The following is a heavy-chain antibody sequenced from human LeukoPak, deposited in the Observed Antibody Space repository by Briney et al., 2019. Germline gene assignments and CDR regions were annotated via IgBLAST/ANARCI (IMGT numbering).Heavy chain of an antibody. J-gene: IGHJ6*03. CDR3: ARGGVGELRYYYMDV. V-gene: IGHV4-39*07. CDR1: GGSISSSSYY. Sequence: SETLSLTCTVSGGSISSSSYYWGWIRQPPGKGLEWIGSIYYSGSTYYNPSLKSRVTISVDTSKNQFSLKLSSVTAADTAVYYWARGGVGELRYYYMDVWGKGTTVTISS. CDR2: IYYSGST. D-gene: IGHD3-10*01.